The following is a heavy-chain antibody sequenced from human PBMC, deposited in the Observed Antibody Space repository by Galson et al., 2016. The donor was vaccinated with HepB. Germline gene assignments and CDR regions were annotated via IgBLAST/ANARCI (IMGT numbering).Heavy chain of an antibody. CDR2: IYHSGST. Sequence: TLSLTCTVSGGSISSTDYFWGWIRQSPGRSLEWIGYIYHSGSTYYNPSLKSRVSISVDTSKNQFSLRLSSVTAADTAVYYCARDRSSGSGNFGYWGQGTLVTVSS. D-gene: IGHD3-10*01. CDR3: ARDRSSGSGNFGY. V-gene: IGHV4-31*03. CDR1: GGSISSTDYF. J-gene: IGHJ4*02.